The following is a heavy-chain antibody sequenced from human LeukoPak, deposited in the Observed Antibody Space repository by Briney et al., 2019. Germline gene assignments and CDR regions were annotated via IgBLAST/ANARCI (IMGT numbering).Heavy chain of an antibody. CDR1: GGSFGGNY. CDR3: ARARRLWTTKIYFDY. D-gene: IGHD5-18*01. Sequence: SETLSLTCGVYGGSFGGNYWTWIRQPPGKGLEWIGEINHSGSTNYNPSLKSRVTISVDTSKNQFSLKLSSVTAADTAVYYCARARRLWTTKIYFDYWGQGTLVTVSS. CDR2: INHSGST. J-gene: IGHJ4*02. V-gene: IGHV4-34*01.